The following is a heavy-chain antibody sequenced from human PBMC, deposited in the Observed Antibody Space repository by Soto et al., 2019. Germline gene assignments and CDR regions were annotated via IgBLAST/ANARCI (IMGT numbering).Heavy chain of an antibody. CDR1: GFTFSSYA. CDR2: ISYDGSNK. J-gene: IGHJ6*01. Sequence: QVQLVESGGGVVQPGRSLRLSCAASGFTFSSYAMHWVRQAPGKGLEWVAVISYDGSNKYYADSVKGRFTISRDNSKNTLYLQMNSLRAEDTAVYYCAREVPAAEGTYGMDVW. CDR3: AREVPAAEGTYGMDV. D-gene: IGHD2-2*01. V-gene: IGHV3-30-3*01.